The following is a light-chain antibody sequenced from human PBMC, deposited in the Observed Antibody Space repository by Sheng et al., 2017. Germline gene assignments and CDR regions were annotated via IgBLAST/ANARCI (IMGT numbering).Light chain of an antibody. J-gene: IGLJ3*02. CDR2: QDN. CDR3: QAWDSSTAV. CDR1: KLGDRY. Sequence: SYELTQPPSLSVSPGQTASITCSGEKLGDRYTSWYQQKAGQSPLLVIYQDNRRPSGIPERFSGSNSGNTATLTISGTQAMDEADYYCQAWDSSTAVFGGGTKLTVL. V-gene: IGLV3-1*01.